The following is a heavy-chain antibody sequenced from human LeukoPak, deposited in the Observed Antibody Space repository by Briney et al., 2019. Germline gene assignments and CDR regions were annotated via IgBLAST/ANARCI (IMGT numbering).Heavy chain of an antibody. CDR1: GGSISSSSYY. CDR2: IYYSGST. D-gene: IGHD3-10*01. J-gene: IGHJ6*02. CDR3: ARPAYYYGSGSSSLYYYGMDV. Sequence: SETLSLTCTVSGGSISSSSYYWGWIRQPPGKGLEWIGSIYYSGSTYYNPSLKSRVTISVGTSKNQFSLKLSSVTAADTAVYYCARPAYYYGSGSSSLYYYGMDVWGQGTTVTVSS. V-gene: IGHV4-39*01.